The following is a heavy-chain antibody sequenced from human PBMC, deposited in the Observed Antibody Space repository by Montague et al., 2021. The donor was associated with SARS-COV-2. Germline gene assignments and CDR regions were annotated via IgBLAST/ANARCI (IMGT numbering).Heavy chain of an antibody. CDR1: GGSISSYY. D-gene: IGHD3-3*01. CDR3: ARGLDYYDFWSGYYPAYWYFDL. Sequence: SETLSLTCTVSGGSISSYYWSWIRQPAGKGLEWIGRIYTSGSTYYNPSLTSRVTMSVDTSKNQFSLKLSSVTAADTAVYYCARGLDYYDFWSGYYPAYWYFDLWGRGTLVTVSS. J-gene: IGHJ2*01. V-gene: IGHV4-4*07. CDR2: IYTSGST.